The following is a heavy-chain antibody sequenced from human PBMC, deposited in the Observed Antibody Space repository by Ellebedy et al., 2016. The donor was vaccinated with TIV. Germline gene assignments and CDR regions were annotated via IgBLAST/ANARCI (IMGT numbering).Heavy chain of an antibody. CDR2: IYSSGST. Sequence: SETLSLTCTVSGGSISIGDRYWSWIRQPPGKGLEWIWYIYSSGSTYYNPSLKSRVTISIDTSKNQFSLSLSSVTAADTAVYYCARGDSSSSRIYYWGQGTLVTVSS. J-gene: IGHJ4*02. CDR1: GGSISIGDRY. D-gene: IGHD6-6*01. V-gene: IGHV4-30-4*01. CDR3: ARGDSSSSRIYY.